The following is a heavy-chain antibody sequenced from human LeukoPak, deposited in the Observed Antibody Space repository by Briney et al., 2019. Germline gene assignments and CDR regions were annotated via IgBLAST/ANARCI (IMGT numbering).Heavy chain of an antibody. CDR1: GGSFSGYY. J-gene: IGHJ4*02. CDR2: INHSGST. Sequence: PSETLSLTCAVYGGSFSGYYWSWIRQPPGKGLEWIGEINHSGSTNYNPSLKSRVTISVDTSKNQFSLKLSSVTAADTAVYYCARVVAVAPYYFDYWGQGTLVTVSS. D-gene: IGHD6-19*01. CDR3: ARVVAVAPYYFDY. V-gene: IGHV4-34*01.